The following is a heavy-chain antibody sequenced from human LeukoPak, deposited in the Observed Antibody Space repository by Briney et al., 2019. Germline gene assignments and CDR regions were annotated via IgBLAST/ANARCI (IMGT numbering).Heavy chain of an antibody. CDR3: ATDKQLLVPTNHPPTYGMDV. CDR1: GYTLTELS. D-gene: IGHD2-15*01. Sequence: GAAVKVSCKVSGYTLTELSMHWVRQAPGEGLEWMGGFDPEDGETIYAQKFQGRVTMTEDTSTDTAYMELSSLRSEDTAVYYCATDKQLLVPTNHPPTYGMDVWGNGTTVTVSS. CDR2: FDPEDGET. V-gene: IGHV1-24*01. J-gene: IGHJ6*04.